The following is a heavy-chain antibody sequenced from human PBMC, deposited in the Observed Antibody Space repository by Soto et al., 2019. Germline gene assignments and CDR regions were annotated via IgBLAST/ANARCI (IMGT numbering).Heavy chain of an antibody. Sequence: QVQLVQSGAEVKTPGSSVKVSCKASGGTFNSFSIDWVRQAPGQGLEWMGGIIPMSGRPNYAQRFQGRVTFSADKSTNTVYMEVNNLTYEDTAVYYCTRRGLQSANWFDPWGQGTLVTVSS. CDR1: GGTFNSFS. V-gene: IGHV1-69*06. CDR3: TRRGLQSANWFDP. J-gene: IGHJ5*02. CDR2: IIPMSGRP.